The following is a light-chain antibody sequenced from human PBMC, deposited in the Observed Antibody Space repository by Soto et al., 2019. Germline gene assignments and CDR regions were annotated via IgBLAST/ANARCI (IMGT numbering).Light chain of an antibody. Sequence: DIQMTQSPSSLSAFVGDRVTVTCQASQGISKSLNWYQQKPGKAPQLLIYDAFHLETGVPSRFSRSGSGTHFTFTISSLQPEDVATYYCQQYENLPFTFGEGTNLEIK. J-gene: IGKJ2*01. CDR2: DAF. CDR1: QGISKS. V-gene: IGKV1-33*01. CDR3: QQYENLPFT.